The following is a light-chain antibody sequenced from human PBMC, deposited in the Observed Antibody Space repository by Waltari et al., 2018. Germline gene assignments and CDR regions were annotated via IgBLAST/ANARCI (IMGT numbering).Light chain of an antibody. J-gene: IGLJ2*01. CDR3: SSYTSSSTLV. CDR2: DVS. CDR1: SSDVGGYNY. Sequence: QSALTQPASVSGYPGQSITITCTGTSSDVGGYNYVHWYQQPPGKAPKLLIYDVSNRPSVVSNRCSGSKSGTTASLTISGLQAEDDADYYCSSYTSSSTLVFGGGTKLTVL. V-gene: IGLV2-14*03.